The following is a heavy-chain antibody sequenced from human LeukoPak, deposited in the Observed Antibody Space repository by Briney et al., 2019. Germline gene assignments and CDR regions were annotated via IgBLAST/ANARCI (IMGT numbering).Heavy chain of an antibody. V-gene: IGHV3-74*01. CDR1: GFTFSSYW. Sequence: GGSLRLSCAASGFTFSSYWVHWVRQAPGQGLVWVSPINSDGSSTSYADSVKGRFTISRDNAKNTLFLQMNSLRAEDTAVYYCARVGGSNAFDIWGQGTMVIVSS. J-gene: IGHJ3*02. CDR2: INSDGSST. D-gene: IGHD1-26*01. CDR3: ARVGGSNAFDI.